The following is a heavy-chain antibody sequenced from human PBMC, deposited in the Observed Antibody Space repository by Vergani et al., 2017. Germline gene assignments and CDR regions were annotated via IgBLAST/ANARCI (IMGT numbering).Heavy chain of an antibody. CDR3: ASRVSANGGLDT. Sequence: VQLVESGGGLVTPGGSLRLFCEGSGFTFKNNNMTWVRQAPGKGLEWVSSISSSSAYLHYADSVKGRFTISRDNAKKSLFLQMNNLRADDTAVYYCASRVSANGGLDTWGQGTLVTVSS. J-gene: IGHJ5*02. CDR2: ISSSSAYL. V-gene: IGHV3-21*02. D-gene: IGHD2-15*01. CDR1: GFTFKNNN.